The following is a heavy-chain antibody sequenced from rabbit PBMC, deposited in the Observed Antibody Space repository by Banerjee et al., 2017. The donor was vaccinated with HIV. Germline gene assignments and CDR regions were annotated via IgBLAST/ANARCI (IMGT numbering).Heavy chain of an antibody. CDR1: GIDFNNNYW. CDR3: AKYSNYYGMDL. CDR2: IDTGDGST. Sequence: QSLEESGGDLVKPGASLTLTCTASGIDFNNNYWICWVRQAPGKGLELIACIDTGDGSTYYATWAKGRFTISKTSSPTVTLQMTSLTAADTATYFCAKYSNYYGMDLWGQGTLVTVS. J-gene: IGHJ6*01. V-gene: IGHV1S40*01.